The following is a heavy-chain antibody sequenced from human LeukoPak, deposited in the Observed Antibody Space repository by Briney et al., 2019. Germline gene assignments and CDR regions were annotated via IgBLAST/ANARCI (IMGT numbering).Heavy chain of an antibody. CDR2: IYHSGST. CDR1: GGSISSGGYY. Sequence: SQTLSLTCTVSGGSISSGGYYWSWIRQPPGKGLEWIGYIYHSGSTYYNPSLKSRVTISVDRSKNQFSLKLSSVTAADTAVYYCARERGATPSGFDPWGQGTLVTVSS. D-gene: IGHD1-26*01. CDR3: ARERGATPSGFDP. V-gene: IGHV4-30-2*01. J-gene: IGHJ5*02.